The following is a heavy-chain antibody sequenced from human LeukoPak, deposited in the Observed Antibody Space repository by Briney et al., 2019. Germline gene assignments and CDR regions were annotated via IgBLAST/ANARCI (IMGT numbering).Heavy chain of an antibody. J-gene: IGHJ4*02. CDR3: ARVRQQLVDY. D-gene: IGHD6-13*01. CDR1: GYTLTSYY. V-gene: IGHV1-46*01. CDR2: INPSGGST. Sequence: ASVKVSCKASGYTLTSYYMHWVRQAPGQGLEWTGVINPSGGSTSYAQNFQGRVTMTRDTSTSTVYMELSSLRSEDTAVYYCARVRQQLVDYWGQGTLVTVSS.